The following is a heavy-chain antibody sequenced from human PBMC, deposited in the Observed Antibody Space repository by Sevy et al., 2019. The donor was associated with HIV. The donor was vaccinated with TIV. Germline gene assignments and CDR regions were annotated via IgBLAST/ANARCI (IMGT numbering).Heavy chain of an antibody. J-gene: IGHJ4*02. CDR3: ATGVVRGVITY. Sequence: GGSLRLSCAASGFTFDDYAMHWVRQAPGKGLEWVSGISWNSGSIGYADSVKGRFTISRDNAKNSLYLQMNSLRAEDTALYYCATGVVRGVITYWGQGTLVTVSS. D-gene: IGHD3-10*01. CDR1: GFTFDDYA. CDR2: ISWNSGSI. V-gene: IGHV3-9*01.